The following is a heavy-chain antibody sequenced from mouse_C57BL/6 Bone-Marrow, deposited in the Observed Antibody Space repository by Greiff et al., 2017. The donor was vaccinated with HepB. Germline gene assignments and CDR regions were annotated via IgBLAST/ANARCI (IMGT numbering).Heavy chain of an antibody. Sequence: EVQLQESGPGLVKPSQSLSLTCSVTGYSITSGYYWNWIRQFPGNKLEWMGYISYDGSNNYNPSLKNRITITRDTSKNQFFLKLNSVTTEDTATYYCARPITTVDYYAMDYWGQGTSVTVSS. CDR2: ISYDGSN. D-gene: IGHD1-1*01. CDR3: ARPITTVDYYAMDY. V-gene: IGHV3-6*01. CDR1: GYSITSGYY. J-gene: IGHJ4*01.